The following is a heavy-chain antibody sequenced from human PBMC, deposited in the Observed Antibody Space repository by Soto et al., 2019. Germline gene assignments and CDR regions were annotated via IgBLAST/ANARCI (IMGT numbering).Heavy chain of an antibody. J-gene: IGHJ4*02. CDR1: GGSFSCFF. Sequence: SETLSRTWAVSGGSFSCFFWGWIRQPPGKGLEWIGEVNHGGSTNYNPSLKSRVTISSDTSKSHFSLTLRSETAADTAVYYCARAAVAAGGPFDKWGRGALGT. D-gene: IGHD2-15*01. CDR3: ARAAVAAGGPFDK. V-gene: IGHV4-34*01. CDR2: VNHGGST.